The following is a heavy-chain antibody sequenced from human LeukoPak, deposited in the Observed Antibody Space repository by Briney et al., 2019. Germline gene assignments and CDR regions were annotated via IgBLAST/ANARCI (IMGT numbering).Heavy chain of an antibody. J-gene: IGHJ4*02. V-gene: IGHV3-23*01. Sequence: GGSLRLSCPASGFTFSSYAMSWVRQAPGKGLEWVSAISGSGGSTYYADSVKGRFTISRDNSKNTLDLQMNSLRAEDTAVYYCAKGVTGVAGRHYFDYWGQGTLVTVSS. CDR1: GFTFSSYA. CDR3: AKGVTGVAGRHYFDY. D-gene: IGHD6-19*01. CDR2: ISGSGGST.